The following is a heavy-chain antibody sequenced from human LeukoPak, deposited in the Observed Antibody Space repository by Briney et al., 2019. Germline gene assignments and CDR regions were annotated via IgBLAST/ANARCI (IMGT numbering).Heavy chain of an antibody. CDR3: ARSPRDAPWFGESLMYYFDY. D-gene: IGHD3-10*01. J-gene: IGHJ4*02. V-gene: IGHV3-48*03. CDR1: GFTFSSYE. CDR2: ISSSGSTI. Sequence: TGGSLRLSCAASGFTFSSYEMNWVRQAPGKGLEWVSYISSSGSTIYYADSVKGRFTISRDNAKNSLYLQMNSLRAEDTAVYYCARSPRDAPWFGESLMYYFDYWGQGTLVTVSS.